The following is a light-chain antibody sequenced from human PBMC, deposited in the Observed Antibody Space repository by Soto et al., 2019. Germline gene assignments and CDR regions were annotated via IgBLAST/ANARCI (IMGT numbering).Light chain of an antibody. V-gene: IGLV2-11*01. CDR2: DVS. CDR3: CSYAGGHTSLL. CDR1: SSDVGGYNY. Sequence: QSALTQPRSVSGSPGQSVTISCTGTSSDVGGYNYVSWYQQHPGTVPKLMIYDVSNRPSGVPDRFSGSKSGNTASLTISALQAEDEADYYCCSYAGGHTSLLFGGGTKVTVL. J-gene: IGLJ2*01.